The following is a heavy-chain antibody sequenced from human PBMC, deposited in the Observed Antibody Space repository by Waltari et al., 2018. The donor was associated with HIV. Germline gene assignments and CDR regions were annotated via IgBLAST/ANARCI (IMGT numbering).Heavy chain of an antibody. CDR1: GGTFSNSP. CDR2: IIPIFGSP. D-gene: IGHD5-18*01. Sequence: QVQPVQSGAVVKKPGSSVKVSCKASGGTFSNSPINWVRQAPGQGLEWMGGIIPIFGSPNYAQKFQGRVTITADESTSTVYMKLSSLRSEDTAVYYCASASRDTAMGAFDIWGQGTMVTVSS. CDR3: ASASRDTAMGAFDI. J-gene: IGHJ3*02. V-gene: IGHV1-69*01.